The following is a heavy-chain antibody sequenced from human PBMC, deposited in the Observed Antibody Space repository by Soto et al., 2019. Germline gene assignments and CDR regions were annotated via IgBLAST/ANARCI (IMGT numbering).Heavy chain of an antibody. D-gene: IGHD3-22*01. CDR3: AILTSYIHSRGYYNRDDAFDI. CDR1: GYNFTNYC. V-gene: IGHV5-51*01. Sequence: GESLKISCQAFGYNFTNYCIGWVRQMPGKGLEWMGIIYPGDSDISYSPSFQGQVIISADKSISTAYLQWSSLKASDTAMYYCAILTSYIHSRGYYNRDDAFDIWGEGAMVTVS. J-gene: IGHJ3*02. CDR2: IYPGDSDI.